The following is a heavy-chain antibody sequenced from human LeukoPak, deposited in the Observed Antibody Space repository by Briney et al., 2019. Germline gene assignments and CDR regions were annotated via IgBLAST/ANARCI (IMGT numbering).Heavy chain of an antibody. CDR2: ISWNSGSI. V-gene: IGHV3-9*01. D-gene: IGHD2-15*01. CDR3: ASKYWSGGSCRYYYGMDV. J-gene: IGHJ6*02. CDR1: GLTFDDYA. Sequence: GRSLRLSCAASGLTFDDYALHWVRQAPGKGLEWVSGISWNSGSIGYADSVKGRFTISRDNAKNSLYLQMNSLRAEDTAVYYCASKYWSGGSCRYYYGMDVWGQGTTVTVSS.